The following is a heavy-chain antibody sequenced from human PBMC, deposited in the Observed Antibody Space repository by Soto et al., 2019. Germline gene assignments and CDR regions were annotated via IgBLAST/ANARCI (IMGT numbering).Heavy chain of an antibody. CDR1: GYTFTSYD. CDR3: ARERSAAGTGWFDP. D-gene: IGHD6-13*01. V-gene: IGHV1-8*01. CDR2: MNPNSGNT. J-gene: IGHJ5*02. Sequence: QVQLVQSGAEVKKPGASVKVSCKASGYTFTSYDINWVRQATGQGLEWMGWMNPNSGNTGYAQKFQGRGTMTRNTSISTAYMERSSLRSEDTAVYYCARERSAAGTGWFDPWGQGTLVTVSS.